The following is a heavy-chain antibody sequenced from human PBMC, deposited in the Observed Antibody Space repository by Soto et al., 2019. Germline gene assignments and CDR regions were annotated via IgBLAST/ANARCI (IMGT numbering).Heavy chain of an antibody. D-gene: IGHD5-18*01. Sequence: SETLSLTCAVYGGSFSGYYWSWIRQPPGKGLEWIGEINHSGSIDYNPSLKSRVTISVDTSKNQFSLKLSSVTAADTAVYYCARGGYSYGLAYYYYYGMDVWGRGTTVTVSS. V-gene: IGHV4-34*01. J-gene: IGHJ6*02. CDR2: INHSGSI. CDR3: ARGGYSYGLAYYYYYGMDV. CDR1: GGSFSGYY.